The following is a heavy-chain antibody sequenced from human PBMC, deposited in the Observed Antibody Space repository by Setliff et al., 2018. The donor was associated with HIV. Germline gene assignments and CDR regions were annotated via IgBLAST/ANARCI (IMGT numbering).Heavy chain of an antibody. CDR3: ARAYFGSGIYY. D-gene: IGHD3-10*01. J-gene: IGHJ4*02. CDR2: IYSSGST. CDR1: GGSISSYY. V-gene: IGHV4-4*09. Sequence: SETLSLTCTVSGGSISSYYWSWNRQPPGKGLEWLGHIYSSGSTNYNPSLKSRVTISVDTSKNQFSLKLYSVNAADTAVYYCARAYFGSGIYYWGQGTLVTVSS.